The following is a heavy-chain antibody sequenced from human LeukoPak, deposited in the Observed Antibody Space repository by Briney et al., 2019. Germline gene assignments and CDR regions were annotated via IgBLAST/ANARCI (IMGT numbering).Heavy chain of an antibody. J-gene: IGHJ5*02. D-gene: IGHD3-22*01. Sequence: GASVKVSCKASGGTFSSYAISWVRQAPGQGLEWMGGIIPIFGTANYAQKFQSRVTITADESTSTAYMELSSLRSEDTAVYYCARRVVTHNLVYNWFDPWGQGTLVTVSS. CDR2: IIPIFGTA. V-gene: IGHV1-69*13. CDR3: ARRVVTHNLVYNWFDP. CDR1: GGTFSSYA.